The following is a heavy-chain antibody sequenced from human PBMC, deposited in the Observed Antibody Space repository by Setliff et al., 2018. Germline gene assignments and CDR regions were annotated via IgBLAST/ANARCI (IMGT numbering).Heavy chain of an antibody. CDR3: ARAPAYSSTPGSYAFDI. CDR1: GGTFSSYA. CDR2: IIPIFGTA. V-gene: IGHV1-69*13. Sequence: GASVKVSCKASGGTFSSYAISWVRQAPGQGLEWMGGIIPIFGTANYAQKFQGRVTITADESTSTAYMELSSLRSEDTAVYYCARAPAYSSTPGSYAFDIWGQGTMVTVSS. J-gene: IGHJ3*02. D-gene: IGHD6-13*01.